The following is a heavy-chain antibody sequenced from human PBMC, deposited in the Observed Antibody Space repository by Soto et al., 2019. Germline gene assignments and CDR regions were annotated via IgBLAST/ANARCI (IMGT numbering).Heavy chain of an antibody. D-gene: IGHD2-15*01. CDR2: ISAYNGNT. Sequence: QVQLVQSGAEVKKPGASVKVSCKASGYTFTCYGISWVRQAPGQGLEWMGWISAYNGNTNYAQKLQGRVTMTTDTSTSTAYMELRSLRSDDTAVYYCARDDCSGGSCYSGHYFDCWGQGTLVTVSS. V-gene: IGHV1-18*01. CDR3: ARDDCSGGSCYSGHYFDC. J-gene: IGHJ4*02. CDR1: GYTFTCYG.